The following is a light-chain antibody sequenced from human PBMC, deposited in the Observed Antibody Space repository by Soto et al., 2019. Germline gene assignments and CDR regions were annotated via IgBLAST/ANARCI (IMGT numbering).Light chain of an antibody. V-gene: IGLV2-11*01. CDR3: CSYTGSFYI. J-gene: IGLJ1*01. CDR1: SSDVGGYRY. Sequence: QSALTQPRSVSRSPGQSVTISCTGTSSDVGGYRYVSWYQQHPGKAPKVIIFDVNKRPSGVPGRFSGSKSGNTASLTISGLQTEDDGDYYCCSYTGSFYIFXTGTKVTVL. CDR2: DVN.